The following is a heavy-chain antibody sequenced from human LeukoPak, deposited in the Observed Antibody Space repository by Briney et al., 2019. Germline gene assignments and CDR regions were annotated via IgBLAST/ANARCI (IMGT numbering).Heavy chain of an antibody. Sequence: GGSLRLSCAASGFTFSDYWMRWVRQAPGKGLEWVSRINPDGSSSNYADSVKGRFTMSRDNSKNTLYLQMNSLRAEDTAVYYCAREGQSTAFDYWGQGTLVTVSS. J-gene: IGHJ4*02. V-gene: IGHV3-74*01. CDR3: AREGQSTAFDY. D-gene: IGHD5-18*01. CDR1: GFTFSDYW. CDR2: INPDGSSS.